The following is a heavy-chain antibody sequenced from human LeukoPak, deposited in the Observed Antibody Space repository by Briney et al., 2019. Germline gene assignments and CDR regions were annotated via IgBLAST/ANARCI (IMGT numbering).Heavy chain of an antibody. CDR3: ARYSSSWYHAPFDP. Sequence: SGTLSLTCAVSGGSISSSNWWSWVRQPPGKGLEWIGEIYHSGSTNYNPSLKSRVTISVDTSKNQFSLKLSSVTAADTAVYYCARYSSSWYHAPFDPWGQGTLVTVSS. CDR1: GGSISSSNW. D-gene: IGHD6-13*01. CDR2: IYHSGST. J-gene: IGHJ5*02. V-gene: IGHV4-4*02.